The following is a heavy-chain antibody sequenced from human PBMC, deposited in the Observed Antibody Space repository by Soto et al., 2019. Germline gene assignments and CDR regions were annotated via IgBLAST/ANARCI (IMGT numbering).Heavy chain of an antibody. CDR1: GFMFGSYW. D-gene: IGHD4-17*01. CDR2: IKRDGSEK. Sequence: PGGSLRLSCAASGFMFGSYWMTWVRHAPGKGLQWVANIKRDGSEKYYVDSVKGRFTISRDNADNLVFLDMNSLRVDDTATYYCARVRANDYEIAYWVQGA. J-gene: IGHJ4*02. V-gene: IGHV3-7*03. CDR3: ARVRANDYEIAY.